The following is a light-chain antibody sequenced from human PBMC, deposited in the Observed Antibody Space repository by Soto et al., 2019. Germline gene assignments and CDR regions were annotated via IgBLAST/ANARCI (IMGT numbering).Light chain of an antibody. Sequence: QSVLTQPAAVSGSPGQSITISCTGTSSDVGGYNYVSWYQQHPGKAPKLWIYDVSNRPSGVSNRFSGSKSGNTASLTISGLQAEDEADYYCSSYPSSSTLVVFGGGTKLTVL. V-gene: IGLV2-14*01. CDR1: SSDVGGYNY. J-gene: IGLJ2*01. CDR3: SSYPSSSTLVV. CDR2: DVS.